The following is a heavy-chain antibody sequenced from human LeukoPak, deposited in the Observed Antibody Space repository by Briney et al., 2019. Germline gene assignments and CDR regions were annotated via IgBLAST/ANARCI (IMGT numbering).Heavy chain of an antibody. Sequence: GASVKVSCKASGYTFTSYGISWVRQAPGQGLEWMGWISAYNGNTNYAQKLQGRVTMTTDTSTSTAHMELRSLRSDDTAVYYCARGRVDYYDSSGYIFDYWGQGTLVTVSS. CDR3: ARGRVDYYDSSGYIFDY. CDR2: ISAYNGNT. J-gene: IGHJ4*02. V-gene: IGHV1-18*01. D-gene: IGHD3-22*01. CDR1: GYTFTSYG.